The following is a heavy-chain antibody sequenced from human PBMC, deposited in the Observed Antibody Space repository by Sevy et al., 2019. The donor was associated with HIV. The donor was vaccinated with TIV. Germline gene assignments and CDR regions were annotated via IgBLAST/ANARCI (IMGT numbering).Heavy chain of an antibody. CDR3: VRDRIDAAGGYFDY. CDR2: ISYIGST. CDR1: GGSVSSGNYY. Sequence: SETLSLTCTVSGGSVSSGNYYWTWIRQPPGKGLEWIGYISYIGSTNYNPSLKSRVTIPIDTSKNQLSLRLSSVTATDTAVYYCVRDRIDAAGGYFDYWGQGTLVTVSS. J-gene: IGHJ4*02. V-gene: IGHV4-61*01. D-gene: IGHD6-13*01.